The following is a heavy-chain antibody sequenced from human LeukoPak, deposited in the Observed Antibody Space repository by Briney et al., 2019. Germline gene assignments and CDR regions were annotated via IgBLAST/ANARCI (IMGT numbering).Heavy chain of an antibody. CDR1: GFTFSGHG. CDR3: AKAGGSSWDPFDY. CDR2: IRNDGSHK. Sequence: GGSLRLSCAASGFTFSGHGMHWVRQGPGKGLEWLAFIRNDGSHKYYADSVKGRFTISRDHSKNTLYLQMNSLRADDTAVYYCAKAGGSSWDPFDYWGQGTLVTVSS. V-gene: IGHV3-30*02. D-gene: IGHD6-13*01. J-gene: IGHJ4*02.